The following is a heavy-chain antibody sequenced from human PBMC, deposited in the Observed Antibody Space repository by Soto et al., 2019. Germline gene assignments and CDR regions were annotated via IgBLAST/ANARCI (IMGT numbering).Heavy chain of an antibody. V-gene: IGHV4-4*07. CDR2: IYTSGTT. J-gene: IGHJ4*02. Sequence: SETLSLTCTVSGRSMSGYYWSLIRQPAGERLEWIGRIYTSGTTDFNPSLKGRVTMSVDTSKNQFSLKLTSVTAADTALYYCAREDYYATGYYVVWGQGT. CDR3: AREDYYATGYYVV. D-gene: IGHD3-9*01. CDR1: GRSMSGYY.